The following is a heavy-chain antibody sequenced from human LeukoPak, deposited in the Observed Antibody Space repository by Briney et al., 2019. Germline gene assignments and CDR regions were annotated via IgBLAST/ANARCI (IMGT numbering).Heavy chain of an antibody. Sequence: SETLSLTCSVSGGSISSANYCWSWIRQPPAKGLEWIGYTCYGGNTYYSPSLKSRVTISVDTSKNQFSLNLTSVTAADTAVYYCARALYWFDPWGQGTLVTVSS. J-gene: IGHJ5*02. CDR3: ARALYWFDP. V-gene: IGHV4-30-4*01. CDR1: GGSISSANYC. CDR2: TCYGGNT.